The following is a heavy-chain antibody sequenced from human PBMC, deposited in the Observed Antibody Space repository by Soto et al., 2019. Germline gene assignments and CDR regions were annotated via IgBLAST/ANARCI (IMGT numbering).Heavy chain of an antibody. CDR3: ARLIVKYCSGGSCRAFDI. CDR2: MNPNSGNT. Sequence: ASVKVSCKASGYTFTSYDINWVRQATGQGLEWMGWMNPNSGNTGYAQKFQGRVTMTRNTSISTAYMELSSLRSEDTAVYYCARLIVKYCSGGSCRAFDIWAQGTMVTVSS. CDR1: GYTFTSYD. V-gene: IGHV1-8*01. D-gene: IGHD2-15*01. J-gene: IGHJ3*02.